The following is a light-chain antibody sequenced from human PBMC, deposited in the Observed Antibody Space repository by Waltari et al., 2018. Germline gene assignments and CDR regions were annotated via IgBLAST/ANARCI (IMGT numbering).Light chain of an antibody. Sequence: TQSPGTLSLSPGERATLSCRASQSISSSFLAWYQVKPGQAPRLLIFAAATRAADIPDRISGSGSGADFTLTISRLEPEDFAVYVCHQHDTSPWTFGQGTRVELK. CDR1: QSISSSF. CDR2: AAA. J-gene: IGKJ1*01. V-gene: IGKV3-20*01. CDR3: HQHDTSPWT.